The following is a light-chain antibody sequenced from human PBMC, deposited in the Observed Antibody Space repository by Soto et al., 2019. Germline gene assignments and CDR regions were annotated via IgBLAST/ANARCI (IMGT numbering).Light chain of an antibody. CDR1: QDMSNY. V-gene: IGKV1-33*01. CDR3: QQYDNLPYT. CDR2: DAS. Sequence: EIQMTQSPSSLSASVGDRVTITCQASQDMSNYLNWYQQKPGKAPKLLIYDASNLETGVPSRFSGSGSGTDFTFTISSLQPEDIATYYCQQYDNLPYTFGQGTKLEIK. J-gene: IGKJ2*01.